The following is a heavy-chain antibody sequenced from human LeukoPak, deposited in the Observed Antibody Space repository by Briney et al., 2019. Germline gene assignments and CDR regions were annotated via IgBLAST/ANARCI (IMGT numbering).Heavy chain of an antibody. J-gene: IGHJ4*02. V-gene: IGHV4-4*07. Sequence: PSETLSLTCTVSDASITNYYWGWIRQPAGKGLEWIGRIYTSGSTDYNPSLRSRLTISVDTSKNQFSLKLSSVTAADTAVYYCARVHYDFWSGPYFDYWGQGTLVTVSS. CDR2: IYTSGST. CDR1: DASITNYY. D-gene: IGHD3-3*01. CDR3: ARVHYDFWSGPYFDY.